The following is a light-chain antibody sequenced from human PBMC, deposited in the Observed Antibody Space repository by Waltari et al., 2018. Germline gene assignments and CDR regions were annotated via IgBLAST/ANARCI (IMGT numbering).Light chain of an antibody. CDR2: DAS. CDR3: QQYNSYLWT. CDR1: QSISSW. Sequence: DIQMTQSPSTLSAAVGDGVTITCRARQSISSWLAWYQQKPGKAPKLLIYDASSLESGVPSRFSGSGSGTEFTLTISSLQPDDFATYYCQQYNSYLWTFGQGTKVEIK. J-gene: IGKJ1*01. V-gene: IGKV1-5*01.